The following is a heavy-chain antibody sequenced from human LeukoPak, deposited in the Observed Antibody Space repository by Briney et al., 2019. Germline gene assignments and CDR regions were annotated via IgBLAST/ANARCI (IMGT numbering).Heavy chain of an antibody. V-gene: IGHV1-2*02. D-gene: IGHD2-15*01. CDR3: ARTEIVVVVAPAPTGCQTEYYFDY. J-gene: IGHJ4*02. CDR2: INPNSGGT. CDR1: GYTFTGYY. Sequence: ASVKVSCKASGYTFTGYYMHWVRQAPGQGLEWMGWINPNSGGTNYAQKFQGRVTMTRDTSISTAYMELSRLRSDDTAVYYCARTEIVVVVAPAPTGCQTEYYFDYWGQGTLVTVSS.